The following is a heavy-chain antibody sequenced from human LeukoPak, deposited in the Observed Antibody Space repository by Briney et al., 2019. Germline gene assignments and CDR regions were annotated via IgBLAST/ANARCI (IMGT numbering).Heavy chain of an antibody. Sequence: ASVTVSCKASGGTFSSYAISWVRQAPGQGLEWMGGIIPIFGTANYAQKFQGRVTITADKSTSTAYMELSSLRSEDTAVYYCARGGYSGSYYFPFDYWGQGTLVTVSS. CDR1: GGTFSSYA. D-gene: IGHD1-26*01. CDR3: ARGGYSGSYYFPFDY. V-gene: IGHV1-69*06. CDR2: IIPIFGTA. J-gene: IGHJ4*02.